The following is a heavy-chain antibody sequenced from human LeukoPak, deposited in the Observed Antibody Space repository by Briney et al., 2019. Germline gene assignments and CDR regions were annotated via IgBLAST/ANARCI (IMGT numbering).Heavy chain of an antibody. CDR2: IIPIFGTA. Sequence: GASVKVSCKASGGTFSSYAISWVRQAPGQGLEWMGGIIPIFGTANYAQKFQGRVTITADKSTSTAYMELSSLRSEDTAVYYCARDTTTDPRGWFDPWGQGTLVTVSS. J-gene: IGHJ5*02. CDR1: GGTFSSYA. CDR3: ARDTTTDPRGWFDP. V-gene: IGHV1-69*06. D-gene: IGHD4-11*01.